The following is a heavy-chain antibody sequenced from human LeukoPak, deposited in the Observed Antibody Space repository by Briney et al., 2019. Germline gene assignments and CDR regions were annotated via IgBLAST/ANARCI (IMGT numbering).Heavy chain of an antibody. J-gene: IGHJ4*02. CDR1: GFTFSSYW. CDR3: ARGGSPSDY. CDR2: IHLDGTTT. D-gene: IGHD3-16*01. V-gene: IGHV3-74*01. Sequence: PGGSLRLSCAASGFTFSSYWMHWVRHAPGKGLVWVSRIHLDGTTTTYADSVRGRFTISRDNAKNTLYLQMNSLTAEDTAVYYCARGGSPSDYWGQGTLVTVSS.